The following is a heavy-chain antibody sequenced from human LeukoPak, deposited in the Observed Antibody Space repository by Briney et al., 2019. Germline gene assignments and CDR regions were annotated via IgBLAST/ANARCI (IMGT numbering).Heavy chain of an antibody. CDR2: ISSSSSYI. V-gene: IGHV3-21*01. CDR1: GFTFSSYS. CDR3: ARDARDYDSSGYLNY. Sequence: KPGGSLRLSCAASGFTFSSYSMNWVRQAPGKGLEWVSSISSSSSYIYYADSVKGRFTISRDNAKNSLYLQMNSLRAEDTAVYYCARDARDYDSSGYLNYWGQGTLVTVSS. J-gene: IGHJ4*02. D-gene: IGHD3-22*01.